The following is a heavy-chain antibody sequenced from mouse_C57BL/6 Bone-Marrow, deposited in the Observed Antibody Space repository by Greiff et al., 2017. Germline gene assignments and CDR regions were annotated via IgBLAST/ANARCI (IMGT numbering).Heavy chain of an antibody. V-gene: IGHV1-15*01. CDR2: LDPETGGT. J-gene: IGHJ3*01. CDR1: GYTFTDYE. CDR3: TRCYDYGGSWFAY. D-gene: IGHD2-4*01. Sequence: VKLQESGAELVRPGASVTLSCKASGYTFTDYEMHWVKQTPVHGLEWIGALDPETGGTASNQKFQGKAILTADKSSSTAYMELRSLTSEDSAVYDCTRCYDYGGSWFAYWGQGTLVTVSA.